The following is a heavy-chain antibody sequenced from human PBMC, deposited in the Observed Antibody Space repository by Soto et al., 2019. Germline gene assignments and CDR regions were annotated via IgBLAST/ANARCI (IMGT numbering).Heavy chain of an antibody. Sequence: QVHLVQSGAEVKKPGSSVKVSCKASGGSFSNYIFAWVRQAPGQGLEWMGGTIPMFATAQYAQKLQGRVTITADESTSTVYMDPTSLTSDDTAVYYCARGLFGQQWLVGFDTWGQGTLVNVSS. CDR3: ARGLFGQQWLVGFDT. D-gene: IGHD6-19*01. J-gene: IGHJ4*02. CDR2: TIPMFATA. V-gene: IGHV1-69*01. CDR1: GGSFSNYI.